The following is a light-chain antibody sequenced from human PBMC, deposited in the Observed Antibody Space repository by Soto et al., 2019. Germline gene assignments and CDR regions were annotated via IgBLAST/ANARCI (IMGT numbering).Light chain of an antibody. CDR2: EVS. CDR3: SSYTSSSTYV. V-gene: IGLV2-14*01. CDR1: SSDVGRYNY. J-gene: IGLJ1*01. Sequence: QSALTQPASVSVSPGQSITIFCTGTSSDVGRYNYVSWYQHHPGKAPQLMIYEVSNRPSGVSNRFSGSKSGNTASLTISGLQAEDEADYYCSSYTSSSTYVFGTGTKVTVL.